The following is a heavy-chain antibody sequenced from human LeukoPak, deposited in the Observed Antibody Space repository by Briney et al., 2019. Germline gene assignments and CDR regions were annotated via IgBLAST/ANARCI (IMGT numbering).Heavy chain of an antibody. CDR2: INPNSGGT. CDR3: ARDKSSSWSFDY. D-gene: IGHD6-13*01. J-gene: IGHJ4*02. CDR1: GYTFTGYY. V-gene: IGHV1-2*02. Sequence: ASVKVSCKASGYTFTGYYMHWVRQAPGQGLERMGWINPNSGGTNYAQKFQGRVTMTRDTSISTAYMELSRLRSDDTAVYYCARDKSSSWSFDYWGQGTLVTVSS.